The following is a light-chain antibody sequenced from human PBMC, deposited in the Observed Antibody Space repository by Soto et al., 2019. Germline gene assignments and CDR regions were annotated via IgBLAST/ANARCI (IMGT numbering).Light chain of an antibody. CDR1: SSNIGAGYD. V-gene: IGLV1-40*01. J-gene: IGLJ1*01. CDR3: QSFDTRLSGYV. CDR2: GNT. Sequence: QLVLTQPPSVSGAPGQRVTISCTGSSSNIGAGYDVHWYQQLPGTAPKLLIYGNTNRPSGVPDRFSGSKSGTSASLAITGLRPEDEAHYYCQSFDTRLSGYVFATGTKLTVL.